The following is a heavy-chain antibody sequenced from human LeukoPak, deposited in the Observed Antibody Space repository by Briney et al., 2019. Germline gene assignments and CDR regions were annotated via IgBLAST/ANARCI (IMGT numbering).Heavy chain of an antibody. CDR3: ARDGWFGDYNWFDP. CDR1: GFTFSSYS. CDR2: ISSASNTI. V-gene: IGHV3-48*01. J-gene: IGHJ5*02. Sequence: PGESLRLSCAASGFTFSSYSMNWVRQAPGKGLEWISYISSASNTIYYADSVKGRFTISGDNAKNSVYLQMNSLRAEDTAMYYCARDGWFGDYNWFDPWGQGTLVTVSS. D-gene: IGHD3-10*01.